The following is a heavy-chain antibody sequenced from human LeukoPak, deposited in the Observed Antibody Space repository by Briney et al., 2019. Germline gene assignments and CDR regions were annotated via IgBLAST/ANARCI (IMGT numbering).Heavy chain of an antibody. D-gene: IGHD4-17*01. J-gene: IGHJ4*02. CDR1: GGSISSYY. Sequence: SETLSLTCTVSGGSISSYYWSWIRQPPGKGLEWIGYIYYSGSTNYNPSLKSRVTISVDTSKNQFSLKLRSVTAADTAVYYCARDNGDQVYLWYFDYWGQGTLVTVSS. CDR2: IYYSGST. CDR3: ARDNGDQVYLWYFDY. V-gene: IGHV4-59*01.